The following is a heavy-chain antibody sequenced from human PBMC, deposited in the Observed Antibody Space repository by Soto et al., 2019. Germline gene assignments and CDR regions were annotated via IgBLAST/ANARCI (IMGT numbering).Heavy chain of an antibody. CDR3: ANGIAVAGPFDY. J-gene: IGHJ4*02. V-gene: IGHV4-59*08. CDR2: IYYSGST. CDR1: GGSISSYY. Sequence: SETLSLTCTVSGGSISSYYWSWIRQPPGKGLEWIGYIYYSGSTNYNPSLKSRVTISVDTSKNQFSLKLSSVTAADTAVYYCANGIAVAGPFDYWGQGTLVSVSS. D-gene: IGHD6-19*01.